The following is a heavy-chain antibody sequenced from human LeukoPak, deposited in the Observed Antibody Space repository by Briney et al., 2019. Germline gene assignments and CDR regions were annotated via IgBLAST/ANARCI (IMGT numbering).Heavy chain of an antibody. J-gene: IGHJ6*03. CDR1: GYTFTGYY. V-gene: IGHV1-2*02. D-gene: IGHD3-10*01. CDR2: INPNSGGT. CDR3: ARDGVVRGVRYYYYYMDV. Sequence: HVASVKVSCKASGYTFTGYYMHWVRQAPGQGLEWMGWINPNSGGTNYAQKFQGRVTMTRDTSISTAYMELSRLRSDDTAVYYCARDGVVRGVRYYYYYMDVWGKGTTVTISS.